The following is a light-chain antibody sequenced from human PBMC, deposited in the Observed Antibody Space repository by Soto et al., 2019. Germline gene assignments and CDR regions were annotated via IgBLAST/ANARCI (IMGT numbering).Light chain of an antibody. CDR2: KAS. CDR1: QSISSW. Sequence: DIQMTQSPSTLSASVGDRVTITCRASQSISSWLAWYQQKPGKAPKLPIYKASSLESGVPSRFSGSGSGTEFTLTISSLQPDDFATYYCQQYNSFLITFGQGTRLEIK. V-gene: IGKV1-5*03. CDR3: QQYNSFLIT. J-gene: IGKJ5*01.